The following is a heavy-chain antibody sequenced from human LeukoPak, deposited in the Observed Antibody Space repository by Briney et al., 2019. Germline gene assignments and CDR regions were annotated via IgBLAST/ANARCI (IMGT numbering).Heavy chain of an antibody. CDR2: IYPGDSDT. V-gene: IGHV5-51*01. Sequence: GESLKISCKGSGYSFTSYWIGWVRQMPGKGLEWMGIIYPGDSDTRYSPSFQGQVTISADKYISTAYLQWSSLKASDTAIYYCTRREQQLGWFDPWGQGTLVTVSS. CDR1: GYSFTSYW. J-gene: IGHJ5*02. CDR3: TRREQQLGWFDP. D-gene: IGHD1-1*01.